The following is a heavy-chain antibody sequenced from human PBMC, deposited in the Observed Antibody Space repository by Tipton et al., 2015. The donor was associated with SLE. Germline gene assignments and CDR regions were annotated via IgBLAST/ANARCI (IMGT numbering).Heavy chain of an antibody. D-gene: IGHD1-14*01. J-gene: IGHJ4*02. CDR3: ARGGISEGLDRNSADY. Sequence: TLSLTCTVSLYSIGSGFYWDWVRQAPGKGLEWVATMHHNGSTYYNPSLRSRVAVSMDTSRNQFSLRLKSVTAADTAVYYCARGGISEGLDRNSADYWGQGTLVTVSS. V-gene: IGHV4-38-2*02. CDR2: MHHNGST. CDR1: LYSIGSGFY.